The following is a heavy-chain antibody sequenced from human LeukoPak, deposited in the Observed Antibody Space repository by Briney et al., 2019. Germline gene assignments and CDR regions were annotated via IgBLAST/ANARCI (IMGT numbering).Heavy chain of an antibody. CDR3: ARANYYDSSGDALDI. CDR2: ISAYNGKT. V-gene: IGHV1-18*01. J-gene: IGHJ3*02. D-gene: IGHD3-22*01. Sequence: ASVKVSCKASGGTFSSYAISWVRQAPGQGLEWMGWISAYNGKTNYARRFQGRVTMTTDTSSSTAYMELRSLRSDDTAVYYCARANYYDSSGDALDIWGQGTMLAVSS. CDR1: GGTFSSYA.